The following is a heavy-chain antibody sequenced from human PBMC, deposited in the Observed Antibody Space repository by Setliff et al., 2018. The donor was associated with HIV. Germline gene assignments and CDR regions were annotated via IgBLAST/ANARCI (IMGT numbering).Heavy chain of an antibody. D-gene: IGHD3-22*01. V-gene: IGHV3-7*03. Sequence: GGSLRLSCAASGFTFSSFSMNWVRQAPGEGLEWVANISPEGNKKYYVGSVKGRFTILRDDSKNTLYLHMNSLKTEDTAVYFCTTPMRYDSAASRSWGQGTLVTVSS. J-gene: IGHJ4*02. CDR3: TTPMRYDSAASRS. CDR1: GFTFSSFS. CDR2: ISPEGNKK.